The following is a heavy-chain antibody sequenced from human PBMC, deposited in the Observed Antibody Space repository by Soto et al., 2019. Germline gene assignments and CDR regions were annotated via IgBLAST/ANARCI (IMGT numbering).Heavy chain of an antibody. V-gene: IGHV3-9*01. CDR3: VKDESIKWYSGQFRP. Sequence: GWSLRLSCAASGFTFDDYAMHWVRQVPGKGLEWVSGINWNSGSIGYGDSVKGRFAISRDNAKNSLHLQMNSLSAEDTAFYYCVKDESIKWYSGQFRPWGQGTLLTVSS. CDR1: GFTFDDYA. CDR2: INWNSGSI. J-gene: IGHJ1*01. D-gene: IGHD1-26*01.